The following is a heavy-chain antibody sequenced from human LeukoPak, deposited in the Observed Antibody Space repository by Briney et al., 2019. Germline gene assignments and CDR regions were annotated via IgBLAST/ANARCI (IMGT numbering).Heavy chain of an antibody. Sequence: SETLSLTSAVYGGSFSGYYWSWIRQPPGKGLEWIGEINHSGSTNYNPSLKSRVTISVDTSKNQFSLKLSSVTAADTAVYYCARAGSSYYYYYYMDVWGKGTTVTVSS. V-gene: IGHV4-34*01. D-gene: IGHD2-2*01. CDR3: ARAGSSYYYYYYMDV. CDR2: INHSGST. CDR1: GGSFSGYY. J-gene: IGHJ6*03.